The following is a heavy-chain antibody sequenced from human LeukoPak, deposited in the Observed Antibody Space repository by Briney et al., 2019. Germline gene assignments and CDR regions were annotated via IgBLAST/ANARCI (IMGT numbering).Heavy chain of an antibody. CDR3: ARDLSYYYDSSGYPYNWFDP. CDR1: GGSISSYY. CDR2: IYYSGST. V-gene: IGHV4-59*01. D-gene: IGHD3-22*01. J-gene: IGHJ5*02. Sequence: PSETLSLTCTVSGGSISSYYWSWIRQPPGKGLEWIGYIYYSGSTNYNPSLKSRVTISVDTSKNQFSLKLSSVTAADTAVYYCARDLSYYYDSSGYPYNWFDPWGQGTLVTVSS.